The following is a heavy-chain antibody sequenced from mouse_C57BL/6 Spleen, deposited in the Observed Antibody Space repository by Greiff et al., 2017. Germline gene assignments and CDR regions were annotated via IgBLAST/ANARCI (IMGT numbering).Heavy chain of an antibody. D-gene: IGHD4-1*02. CDR2: IHPNSGST. Sequence: QVQLQQPGAELVKPGASVTLSCKASGYTFTSYWMHWVKQRPGQGLEWIGMIHPNSGSTNYNEKFKSKATLTVDKSSSTAYMQLSSLTSEDSAVYYCARSPTGTFAYWGQGTLVTVSA. CDR1: GYTFTSYW. J-gene: IGHJ3*01. V-gene: IGHV1-64*01. CDR3: ARSPTGTFAY.